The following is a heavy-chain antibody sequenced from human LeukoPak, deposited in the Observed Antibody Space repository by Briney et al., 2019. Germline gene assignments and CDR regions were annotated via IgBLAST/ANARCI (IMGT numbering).Heavy chain of an antibody. V-gene: IGHV3-23*01. CDR3: AKAPATGEGYYFYY. J-gene: IGHJ6*03. CDR2: VNGRGATT. CDR1: GFTFSDYA. Sequence: VGSLRLSCAASGFASGFTFSDYAVSWVRQAPGKGPEWVASVNGRGATTYYADSVRGRFTISRDNSKNTLYLQMISLGADDTAIYFCAKAPATGEGYYFYY. D-gene: IGHD7-27*01.